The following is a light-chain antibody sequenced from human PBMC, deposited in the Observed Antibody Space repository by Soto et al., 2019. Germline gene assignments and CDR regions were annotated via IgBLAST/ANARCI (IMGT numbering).Light chain of an antibody. Sequence: IVMPQSPATLPVSPGERAIFSCGACQGVYSKLPWYQQKLGPAPRLLSYDASTRATGIPARFSGSGSGTEFTLTISSLQSEDFAIYYCQQYYVWNTFGGGTKV. V-gene: IGKV3D-15*01. CDR1: QGVYSK. CDR3: QQYYVWNT. CDR2: DAS. J-gene: IGKJ4*01.